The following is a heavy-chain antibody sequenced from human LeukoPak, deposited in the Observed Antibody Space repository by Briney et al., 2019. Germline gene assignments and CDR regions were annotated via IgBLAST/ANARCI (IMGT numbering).Heavy chain of an antibody. J-gene: IGHJ3*02. Sequence: SETLSLTCAVYGGSFSGYYWSWIRQPPGKGLEWIGEINHSGSTNYNPSLKSRVTISVDTSKNQFSLKLSPVTAADTAVYYCARSLYYYDSSGYYEDDAFDIWGQGTMVTVSS. CDR1: GGSFSGYY. CDR3: ARSLYYYDSSGYYEDDAFDI. CDR2: INHSGST. V-gene: IGHV4-34*01. D-gene: IGHD3-22*01.